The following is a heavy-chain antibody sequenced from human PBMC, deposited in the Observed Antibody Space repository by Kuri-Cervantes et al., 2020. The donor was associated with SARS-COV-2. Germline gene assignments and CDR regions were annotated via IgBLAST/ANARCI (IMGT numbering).Heavy chain of an antibody. D-gene: IGHD2-21*01. CDR3: AKDRAGVHDF. CDR2: ISSDGKNK. Sequence: LSLTCVASGFNFSTTDMHWVRQAPGKGLEWVTFISSDGKNKKCMASGKGRFTIPRDNSQNTLHLQMKSLRDEDTAIYYCAKDRAGVHDFWGQGTLVTVSS. J-gene: IGHJ4*02. CDR1: GFNFSTTD. V-gene: IGHV3-30*18.